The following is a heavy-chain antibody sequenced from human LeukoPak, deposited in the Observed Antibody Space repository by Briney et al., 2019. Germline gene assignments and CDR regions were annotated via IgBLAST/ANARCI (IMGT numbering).Heavy chain of an antibody. CDR1: GGSISSSSYY. J-gene: IGHJ4*02. D-gene: IGHD3-10*01. CDR2: IYYSGST. V-gene: IGHV4-39*07. Sequence: SETLSLTCTVSGGSISSSSYYWGWIRRPPGKGLEWIGSIYYSGSTYYNPSLKSRVTISVDTSKNQFSLKLSSVTAADTAVYYCARGGTTMVRGPKNDQWGQGTLVTVSS. CDR3: ARGGTTMVRGPKNDQ.